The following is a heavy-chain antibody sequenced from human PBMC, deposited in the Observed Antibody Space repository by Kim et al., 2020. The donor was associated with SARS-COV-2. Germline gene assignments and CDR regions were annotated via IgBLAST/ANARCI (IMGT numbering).Heavy chain of an antibody. J-gene: IGHJ5*02. CDR1: GYSISSGYY. CDR2: IYHSGSA. Sequence: SETLSLTCTVSGYSISSGYYWGWIRQPPGKGLEWIGSIYHSGSAYYNPSLKSRVTISVGTSKNQFSLKLSSVTAADTALYYCARGVYGANSGNWFDPCGQGARVTVSS. CDR3: ARGVYGANSGNWFDP. V-gene: IGHV4-38-2*02. D-gene: IGHD4-17*01.